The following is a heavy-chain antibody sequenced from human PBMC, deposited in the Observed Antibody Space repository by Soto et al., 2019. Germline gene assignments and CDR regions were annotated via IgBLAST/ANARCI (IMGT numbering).Heavy chain of an antibody. CDR1: GGSFSGYY. D-gene: IGHD3-3*01. V-gene: IGHV4-34*01. CDR2: INHSGST. J-gene: IGHJ6*02. Sequence: SETLSLTCAVYGGSFSGYYWSWIRQPPGKGLEWIGEINHSGSTNYNPPLKSRVTISVDTSKNQFSLKLSSVTAADTAVYYCAREKLSSIFGVAKGYRNSYYYYYGMDVWGRGTTVTVSS. CDR3: AREKLSSIFGVAKGYRNSYYYYYGMDV.